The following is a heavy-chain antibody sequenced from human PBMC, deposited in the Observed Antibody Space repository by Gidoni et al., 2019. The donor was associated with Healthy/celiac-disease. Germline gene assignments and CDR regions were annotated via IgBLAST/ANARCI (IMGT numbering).Heavy chain of an antibody. D-gene: IGHD2-15*01. Sequence: EVQLLESGGGLVQPGGSLRLSCAASGFPFSSYAMRWVRQAPGKGLEWVSAISGSGGSTYYADSVKGRFTISRDNSKNTLYLQMNSLRAEDTAVYYCAKDKESGVVVAPGGDYWGQGTLVTVSS. CDR2: ISGSGGST. CDR3: AKDKESGVVVAPGGDY. V-gene: IGHV3-23*01. J-gene: IGHJ4*02. CDR1: GFPFSSYA.